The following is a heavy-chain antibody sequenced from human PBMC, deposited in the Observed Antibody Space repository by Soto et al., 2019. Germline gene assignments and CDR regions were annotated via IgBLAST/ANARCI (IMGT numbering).Heavy chain of an antibody. Sequence: QVQLVQSGAEVKKPGSSVKVSCKASGGTFSSYAISWVRQAPGQGLEWMGGIIPIFGTANYAQKFQGRVTITADESTSTAYMDLSSLRSEDTAVYYCARPGRYCSGGSCPNGMDVWGQGTTVTVSS. CDR2: IIPIFGTA. J-gene: IGHJ6*02. D-gene: IGHD2-15*01. V-gene: IGHV1-69*01. CDR1: GGTFSSYA. CDR3: ARPGRYCSGGSCPNGMDV.